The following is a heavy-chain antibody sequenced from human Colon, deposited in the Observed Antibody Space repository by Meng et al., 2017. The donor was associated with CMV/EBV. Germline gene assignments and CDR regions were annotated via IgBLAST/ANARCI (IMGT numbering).Heavy chain of an antibody. CDR2: INTSGRP. D-gene: IGHD4-11*01. V-gene: IGHV4-34*01. J-gene: IGHJ6*02. CDR3: ARDQTTESYYYYGMDV. CDR1: GGSLGRHY. Sequence: GSLRLSCAVSGGSLGRHYWSWIRQSPGKGLEWIGDINTSGRPNYNPSLKSRVTISVDTSKNQFSLKLSSVTAADTAVYYCARDQTTESYYYYGMDVWGQGTTVTVSS.